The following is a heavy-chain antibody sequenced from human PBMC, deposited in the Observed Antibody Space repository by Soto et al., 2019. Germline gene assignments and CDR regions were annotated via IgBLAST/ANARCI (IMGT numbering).Heavy chain of an antibody. J-gene: IGHJ4*02. CDR1: GGSISSSSYY. CDR3: ARQFPGYSYGPFDY. V-gene: IGHV4-39*01. D-gene: IGHD5-18*01. CDR2: IYYSGST. Sequence: SETLSLTCTVSGGSISSSSYYWGWIRQPPGKGLEWIGSIYYSGSTYYNPSLKSRVTISVDTSKNQFSLKLSSVTAADTAVYYCARQFPGYSYGPFDYWGQGTLVTSPQ.